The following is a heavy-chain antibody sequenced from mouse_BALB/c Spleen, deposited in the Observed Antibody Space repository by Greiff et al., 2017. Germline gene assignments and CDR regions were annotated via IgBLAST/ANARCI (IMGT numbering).Heavy chain of an antibody. V-gene: IGHV5-6*01. Sequence: EVQVVESGGDLVKPGGSLKLSCAASGFTFSSYGMSWVRQTPDKRLEWVATISSGGSYTYYPDSVKGRFTISRDNAKNTLYLQMSSLKSEDTAMYYCARLVYYDYDGRGYYAMDYWGQGTSVTVSS. CDR2: ISSGGSYT. D-gene: IGHD2-4*01. CDR1: GFTFSSYG. CDR3: ARLVYYDYDGRGYYAMDY. J-gene: IGHJ4*01.